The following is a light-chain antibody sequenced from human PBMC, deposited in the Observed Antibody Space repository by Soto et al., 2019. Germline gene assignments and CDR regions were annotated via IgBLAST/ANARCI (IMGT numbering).Light chain of an antibody. J-gene: IGKJ1*01. Sequence: IVMAQYRDTLYISPVERATHSSRASQSVSSSYLAWYQQKPGQAPRLLIYGASSRATGIPDRFSGSGSGTDFTLTISRLEPEDFAVYYCQQYGSSPRTFGQGTKVDIK. CDR3: QQYGSSPRT. V-gene: IGKV3-20*01. CDR1: QSVSSSY. CDR2: GAS.